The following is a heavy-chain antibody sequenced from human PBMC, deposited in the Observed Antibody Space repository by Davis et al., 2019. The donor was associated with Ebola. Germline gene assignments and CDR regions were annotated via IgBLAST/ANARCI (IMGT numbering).Heavy chain of an antibody. CDR2: FDPEDGEA. CDR1: GYTLTELS. Sequence: ASVKVSCKVSGYTLTELSMHWVRQAPGKGLEWMGSFDPEDGEAIYAQKFQDRAIVTEDTSTDTAYMELSSLRSDDTAVYYCTIGGTTGGFDYWGQGTLVTVSS. D-gene: IGHD3-16*01. CDR3: TIGGTTGGFDY. J-gene: IGHJ4*02. V-gene: IGHV1-24*01.